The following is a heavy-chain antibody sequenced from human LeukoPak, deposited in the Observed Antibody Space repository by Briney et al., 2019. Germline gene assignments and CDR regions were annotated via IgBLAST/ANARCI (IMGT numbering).Heavy chain of an antibody. Sequence: SETLSLTCAVYGGSCSGYYWSWIRQPPGKGLEWIGEINHSGSTNYNPSLKSRVTISEDTSKNQFSLKLSSVTAADTAVYYCARGRFRSSLGYWGQGTLVTVSS. J-gene: IGHJ4*02. CDR3: ARGRFRSSLGY. D-gene: IGHD6-19*01. V-gene: IGHV4-34*01. CDR1: GGSCSGYY. CDR2: INHSGST.